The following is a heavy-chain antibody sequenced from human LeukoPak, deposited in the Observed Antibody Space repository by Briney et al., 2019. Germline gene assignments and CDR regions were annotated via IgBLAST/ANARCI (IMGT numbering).Heavy chain of an antibody. V-gene: IGHV4-39*01. CDR1: GGSISSSSYY. CDR3: ARLGTDSGYGND. D-gene: IGHD5-12*01. Sequence: NPSETLSLTCTVSGGSISSSSYYWGWIRQPPGKGLEWIGSIYYSGSTYYNPSLKSRVTISVDTSKNQFSLKLSSVTAADTAVYYCARLGTDSGYGNDWGQGTLVTVSS. CDR2: IYYSGST. J-gene: IGHJ4*02.